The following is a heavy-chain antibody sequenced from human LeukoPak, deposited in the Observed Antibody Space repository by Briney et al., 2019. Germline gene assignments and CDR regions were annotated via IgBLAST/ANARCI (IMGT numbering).Heavy chain of an antibody. CDR3: ARARWSSTGWFLGY. Sequence: GESLRLFCAASGFTFSSYWMHWVRQAPGKGLVWVSRVNPQGSGTSYTDSVKGRFTISRDNAKDALHLRMDNLRVEDTAVYYCARARWSSTGWFLGYWGQGTLVTVSS. CDR1: GFTFSSYW. CDR2: VNPQGSGT. V-gene: IGHV3-74*01. J-gene: IGHJ4*02. D-gene: IGHD6-19*01.